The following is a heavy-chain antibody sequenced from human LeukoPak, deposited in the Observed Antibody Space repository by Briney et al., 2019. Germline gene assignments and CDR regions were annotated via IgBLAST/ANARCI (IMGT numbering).Heavy chain of an antibody. J-gene: IGHJ6*02. D-gene: IGHD2-2*01. Sequence: GGSLRLSCAASGFTFSSYAMSWVRPAPGKGLEWVSAISGSGGSTYYADSVKGRFTISRDNAKNSLYLQMNSLRAEDTAVYYCAGGIVVVPAARFQDYGMDVWGQGTTVTVSS. CDR2: ISGSGGST. CDR3: AGGIVVVPAARFQDYGMDV. CDR1: GFTFSSYA. V-gene: IGHV3-23*01.